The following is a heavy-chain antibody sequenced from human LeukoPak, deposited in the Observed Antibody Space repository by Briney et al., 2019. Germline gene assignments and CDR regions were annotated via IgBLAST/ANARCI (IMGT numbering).Heavy chain of an antibody. J-gene: IGHJ4*02. CDR1: GFTFSSHW. Sequence: GGSLRLSCAGSGFTFSSHWIGWVRQAPGKGLEWVAHINQDGSQKYYVDSVEGRFAISRDNAKNTLYLQMDSLRAEDTAIYYCAKVTGGDMITYGGLDYWGQGTLVTVSS. CDR3: AKVTGGDMITYGGLDY. D-gene: IGHD3-16*01. V-gene: IGHV3-7*03. CDR2: INQDGSQK.